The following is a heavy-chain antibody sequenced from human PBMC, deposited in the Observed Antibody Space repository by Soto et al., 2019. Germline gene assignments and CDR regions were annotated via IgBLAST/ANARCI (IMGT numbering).Heavy chain of an antibody. CDR1: GYTFTGYY. D-gene: IGHD4-17*01. CDR2: ISPDSGGT. Sequence: QVQLVQSGAEVRKPGASVKVSCKASGYTFTGYYIHWVRQAPGQGLEWMGWISPDSGGTNYAQRFQGSVTMTRDTSISTDYITLSRLRPDDTAVYYFARGPPSGYGDYVVVFDIGGHGTLVTVYS. J-gene: IGHJ3*02. CDR3: ARGPPSGYGDYVVVFDI. V-gene: IGHV1-2*02.